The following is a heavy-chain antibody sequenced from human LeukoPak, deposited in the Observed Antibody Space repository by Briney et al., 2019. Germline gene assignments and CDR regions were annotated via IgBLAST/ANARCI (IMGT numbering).Heavy chain of an antibody. Sequence: PGGSLRLSCSASGFTFTNYGMSWVRQAPGKGLEWVSGLSGSGDGQFYADSVAGRFTISRDIFNNIWYLQMNSLRAEDTAVYYCAKGCQCPSGLSSWFDPRGQGTLVAVSS. J-gene: IGHJ5*02. CDR3: AKGCQCPSGLSSWFDP. V-gene: IGHV3-23*01. CDR2: LSGSGDGQ. D-gene: IGHD1-14*01. CDR1: GFTFTNYG.